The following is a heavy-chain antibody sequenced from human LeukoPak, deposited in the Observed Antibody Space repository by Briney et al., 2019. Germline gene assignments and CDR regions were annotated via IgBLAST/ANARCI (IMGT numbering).Heavy chain of an antibody. D-gene: IGHD5-24*01. V-gene: IGHV1-18*01. J-gene: IGHJ6*03. CDR3: ARSRDGCNAVEDNYYYYYYMDV. CDR2: ISAYNGNT. CDR1: GYTFTSYG. Sequence: ASVKVSCKASGYTFTSYGISWVRQAPGQGLEWMGWISAYNGNTNYAQKLQGRVTMTTDTSTSTAYMELRSLRSDDTAVYYCARSRDGCNAVEDNYYYYYYMDVWGKGTTVTVSS.